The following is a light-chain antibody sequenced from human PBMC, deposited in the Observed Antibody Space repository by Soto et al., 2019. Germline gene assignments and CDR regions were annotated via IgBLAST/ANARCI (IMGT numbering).Light chain of an antibody. Sequence: EIVLTQSPGTLSLSPGERATLSCRASQSVSSSYLAWYQQKPGQAPRLLMYGASSRATGIPDRFSGSGSGTDFTLTISRLEPEDFAVYYCQQYGNSPPTFGQGTKVEIK. CDR3: QQYGNSPPT. V-gene: IGKV3-20*01. J-gene: IGKJ1*01. CDR2: GAS. CDR1: QSVSSSY.